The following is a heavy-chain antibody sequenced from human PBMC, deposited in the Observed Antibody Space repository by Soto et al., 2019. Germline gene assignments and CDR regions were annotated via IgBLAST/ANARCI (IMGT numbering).Heavy chain of an antibody. J-gene: IGHJ4*02. CDR2: IYWDDDK. V-gene: IGHV2-5*02. CDR3: AHIVVAGLGYYFDY. Sequence: QITLKESGPTLVKPTQTLTLTCTFSGFSLSSTRMAVGWIRQPPGKALEWLALIYWDDDKRYSPFLKSRLTITEDTSNHQVVLTMSNMDPVDTARYYCAHIVVAGLGYYFDYWGQGTLVTVSS. CDR1: GFSLSSTRMA. D-gene: IGHD6-19*01.